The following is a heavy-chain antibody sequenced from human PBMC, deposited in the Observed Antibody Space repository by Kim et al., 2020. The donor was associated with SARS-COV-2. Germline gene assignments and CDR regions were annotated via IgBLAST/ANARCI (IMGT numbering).Heavy chain of an antibody. Sequence: LSLTCAASGFTFNNYGMHWVRQAPGKGLEWVAVVSHDGSQTHYVDSVKGRFTVSRDNSNDTLFLQMNSLRAEDTAMYYCAKDRGSFWSLDYWGLGTL. CDR3: AKDRGSFWSLDY. D-gene: IGHD6-19*01. J-gene: IGHJ4*02. CDR2: VSHDGSQT. CDR1: GFTFNNYG. V-gene: IGHV3-30*18.